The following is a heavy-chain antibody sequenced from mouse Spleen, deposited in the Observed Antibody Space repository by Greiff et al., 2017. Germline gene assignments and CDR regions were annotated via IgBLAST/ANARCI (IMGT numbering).Heavy chain of an antibody. D-gene: IGHD1-1*01. CDR2: ISNGGGST. CDR3: ARHSNYYYGSSPYAMDY. J-gene: IGHJ4*01. Sequence: EVKLMESGGGLVQPGGSLKLSCATSGFTFSDYYMYWVRQTPEKRLEWVAYISNGGGSTYYPDTVKGRFTISRDNAKNTLYLQMSRLKSEDTAMYYCARHSNYYYGSSPYAMDYWGQGTSVTVSS. CDR1: GFTFSDYY. V-gene: IGHV5-12*02.